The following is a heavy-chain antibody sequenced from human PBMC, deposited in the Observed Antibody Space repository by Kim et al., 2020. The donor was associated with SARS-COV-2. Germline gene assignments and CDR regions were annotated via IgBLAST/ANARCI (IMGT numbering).Heavy chain of an antibody. CDR1: GFTFSSYA. V-gene: IGHV3-30-3*01. CDR2: ISYDGNNK. CDR3: ARDGMDCSSTSCYFTSGFDP. J-gene: IGHJ5*02. Sequence: GGSLRLSCAASGFTFSSYAMHWVRQAPGKGLEWVAVISYDGNNKYYADSVKGRFTISRDNSKNTLYLQMNSLRAEDTAVYYCARDGMDCSSTSCYFTSGFDPWGQGTLVTVSS. D-gene: IGHD2-2*01.